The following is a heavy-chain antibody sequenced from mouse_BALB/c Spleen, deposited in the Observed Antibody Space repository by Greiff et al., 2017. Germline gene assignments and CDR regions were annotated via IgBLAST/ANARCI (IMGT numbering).Heavy chain of an antibody. Sequence: EVQLQQSGPGLVKPSQSLSLSCTVTGYSITSDYAWNWIRQSPGNLLEWMGYISYSGSTSYNPSLKSRISITRDTSKNQFFLQLNSVTTEDTATYYCARGGSRFAYWGQGTLVTVSA. J-gene: IGHJ3*01. CDR3: ARGGSRFAY. CDR1: GYSITSDYA. CDR2: ISYSGST. V-gene: IGHV3-2*02. D-gene: IGHD1-1*01.